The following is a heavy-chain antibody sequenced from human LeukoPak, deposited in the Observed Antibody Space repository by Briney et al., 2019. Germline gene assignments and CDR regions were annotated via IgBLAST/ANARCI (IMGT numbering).Heavy chain of an antibody. Sequence: SVKVSCKASGGTFSSYAISWVRQAPGQGLEWMGGIIPILGTTNYAQMVQGRVTITADESTSTAYMDLSSLRSEDTAVYYCPRGAAAAAFDIWGQGTTVTVSS. CDR3: PRGAAAAAFDI. V-gene: IGHV1-69*13. D-gene: IGHD6-13*01. CDR2: IIPILGTT. J-gene: IGHJ3*02. CDR1: GGTFSSYA.